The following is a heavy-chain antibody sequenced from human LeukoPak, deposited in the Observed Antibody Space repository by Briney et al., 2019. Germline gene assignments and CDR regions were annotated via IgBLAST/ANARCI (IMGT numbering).Heavy chain of an antibody. CDR2: IYSTGDT. CDR1: GGSISSDDKY. V-gene: IGHV4-31*11. D-gene: IGHD3-10*01. Sequence: SGTLSLTCAVSGGSISSDDKYWSWIRHFPGKGLEWIGYIYSTGDTYYNPSLKSRLTISLDSSKNQFSLNLTSVTAADTAVYFCARDSGLVFDYWGQGTLVTVSS. J-gene: IGHJ4*02. CDR3: ARDSGLVFDY.